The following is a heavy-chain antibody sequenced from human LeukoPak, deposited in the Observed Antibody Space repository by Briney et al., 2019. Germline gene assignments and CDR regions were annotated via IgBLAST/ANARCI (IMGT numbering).Heavy chain of an antibody. Sequence: PSETLSLTCAVYGGSFSGYYWSWIRQPPGKGLEWIGEINHSGSTNYNPSLKSRVTISVDTSKNQFSLKLSSVTAADTAVYYCARGRYSSGWYSPGYYYYYGMVVWGQGTTVTVSS. CDR2: INHSGST. D-gene: IGHD6-19*01. CDR3: ARGRYSSGWYSPGYYYYYGMVV. J-gene: IGHJ6*02. CDR1: GGSFSGYY. V-gene: IGHV4-34*01.